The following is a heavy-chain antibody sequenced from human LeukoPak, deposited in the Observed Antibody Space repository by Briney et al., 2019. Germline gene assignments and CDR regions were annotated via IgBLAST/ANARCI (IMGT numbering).Heavy chain of an antibody. CDR1: GFTFSSYS. J-gene: IGHJ6*03. CDR2: ISSSSSYI. D-gene: IGHD2-15*01. Sequence: GGSLRPSCAASGFTFSSYSMNWVRQAPGKGLEWVSSISSSSSYIYYADSVKGRFTISRDNAKNSLYLQMNSLRAEDTAVYYCARGIFPGYCSGGSCYDRYYYYYMDVWGKGTTVTVSS. V-gene: IGHV3-21*03. CDR3: ARGIFPGYCSGGSCYDRYYYYYMDV.